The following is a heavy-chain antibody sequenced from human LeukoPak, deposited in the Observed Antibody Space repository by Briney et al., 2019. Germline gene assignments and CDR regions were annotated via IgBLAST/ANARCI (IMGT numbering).Heavy chain of an antibody. J-gene: IGHJ4*02. V-gene: IGHV1-69*06. D-gene: IGHD6-13*01. CDR3: ARALAAAGTFYGLYYFDY. CDR1: GGTFSSYA. CDR2: IIPIFGTA. Sequence: SVKVSCKASGGTFSSYAISWVRQDTGQGLEWMGGIIPIFGTANYAQKFQGRVTITADKSTSTAYMELSSRRSEDTAVYYCARALAAAGTFYGLYYFDYWGQGTLVTVSS.